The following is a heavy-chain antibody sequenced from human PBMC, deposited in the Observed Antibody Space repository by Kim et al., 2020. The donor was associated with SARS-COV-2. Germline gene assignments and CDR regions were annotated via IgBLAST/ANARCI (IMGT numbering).Heavy chain of an antibody. Sequence: SETLSLTCTVSGGSISSYYWSWIRQPPGKGLEWIGYIYYSGSTNYNPSLKSRVTISVDTSKNQFSLKLSSVTAADTAVYYCARFPGLPTVTTRYYYYYGMDVWGQGTTVTVSS. J-gene: IGHJ6*02. CDR3: ARFPGLPTVTTRYYYYYGMDV. D-gene: IGHD4-17*01. V-gene: IGHV4-59*13. CDR2: IYYSGST. CDR1: GGSISSYY.